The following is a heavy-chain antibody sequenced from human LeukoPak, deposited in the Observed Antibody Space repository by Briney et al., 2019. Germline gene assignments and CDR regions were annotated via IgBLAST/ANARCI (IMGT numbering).Heavy chain of an antibody. Sequence: SETLSLTCAVYGGSFSGYYWSWIRQPPGKGLEWIGEINHSGSTNYNPSLKSRVTISVDTSKNQFSLKLSSVTAADTAVYYCARRLSGFTVRGVMEGGHFDYWGQGTLVTVSS. D-gene: IGHD3-10*01. V-gene: IGHV4-34*01. CDR3: ARRLSGFTVRGVMEGGHFDY. J-gene: IGHJ4*02. CDR2: INHSGST. CDR1: GGSFSGYY.